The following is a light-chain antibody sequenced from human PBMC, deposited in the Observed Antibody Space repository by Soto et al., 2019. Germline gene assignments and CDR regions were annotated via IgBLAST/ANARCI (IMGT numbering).Light chain of an antibody. J-gene: IGLJ2*01. CDR2: EVS. Sequence: QSALTQPASVSGSPGQSITISCTGTGSDIGGSDHVSWYQQHPGKAPKLVISEVSNRPSGVSNRFSGSKSGNTASLTISGLQAEDEADYYCCSYTSSTTPLFGGGTKLTVL. CDR1: GSDIGGSDH. CDR3: CSYTSSTTPL. V-gene: IGLV2-14*01.